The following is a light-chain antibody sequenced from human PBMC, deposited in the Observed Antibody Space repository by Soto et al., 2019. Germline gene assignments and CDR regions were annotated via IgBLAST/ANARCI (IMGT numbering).Light chain of an antibody. Sequence: DIPMTQSPSSLSASVGDRVTITCRASQSISSYLNWYQQKPGKAPKLLIYAASSLQSGVPSRFSDSGSGTDFTLTISSLQPEDFATYYCQQSYSTSTFGGGTKVEIK. V-gene: IGKV1-39*01. CDR2: AAS. CDR3: QQSYSTST. J-gene: IGKJ4*01. CDR1: QSISSY.